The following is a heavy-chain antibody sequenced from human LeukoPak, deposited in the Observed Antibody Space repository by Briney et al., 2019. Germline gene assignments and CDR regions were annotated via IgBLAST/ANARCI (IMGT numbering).Heavy chain of an antibody. CDR1: GFTFDDYA. V-gene: IGHV3-43*02. J-gene: IGHJ4*02. Sequence: GGSLRLSCAASGFTFDDYAMHWVRHAPGKGLEWVSLISGDGGSTYYADSVKGRFTISRDNSKNSLYLQMNSLRTEDTALYYCAKDKGYYDFWSGYWSFDYWGQGTLVTVSS. CDR2: ISGDGGST. D-gene: IGHD3-3*01. CDR3: AKDKGYYDFWSGYWSFDY.